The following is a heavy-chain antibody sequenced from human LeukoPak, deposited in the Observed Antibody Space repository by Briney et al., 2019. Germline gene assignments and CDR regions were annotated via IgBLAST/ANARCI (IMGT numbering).Heavy chain of an antibody. D-gene: IGHD2-15*01. CDR2: IYPGDSDT. Sequence: GESLKISCKGSGYSFTSYWIGWVRQMPGKGLEWMGIIYPGDSDTRYSPSFQGQVTISADKSISTAYLQWSSLKASDTAMYYCASWRVNCSGGSCYPDAFDIWGQGTMVTVSS. CDR1: GYSFTSYW. J-gene: IGHJ3*02. V-gene: IGHV5-51*01. CDR3: ASWRVNCSGGSCYPDAFDI.